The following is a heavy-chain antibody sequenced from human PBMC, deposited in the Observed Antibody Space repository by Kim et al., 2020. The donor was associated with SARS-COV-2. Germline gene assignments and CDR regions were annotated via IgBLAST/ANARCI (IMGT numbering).Heavy chain of an antibody. CDR1: GGSISSYY. CDR2: IYYSGST. J-gene: IGHJ6*01. V-gene: IGHV4-59*13. Sequence: SETLSLTCTVSGGSISSYYWSWIRQPPGKGLEWIGYIYYSGSTNYNTSLKSRVTISVDTSKNQFSLKLSSVTAADTAVYYCARGFAAAPRGYYYGMDVWG. CDR3: ARGFAAAPRGYYYGMDV. D-gene: IGHD2-2*01.